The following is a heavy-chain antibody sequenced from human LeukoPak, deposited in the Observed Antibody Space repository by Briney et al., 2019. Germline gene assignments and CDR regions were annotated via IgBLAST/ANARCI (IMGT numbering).Heavy chain of an antibody. CDR3: AWRDCSGGSCYSYYFDY. Sequence: SVKVSCKASGYTFTSYGISWVRQAPGQGLEWMGRIIPILGIANYAQKFQGRVTITADKSTSTAYMELSSLRSEDTAVYYCAWRDCSGGSCYSYYFDYWGQGTLVTVSS. V-gene: IGHV1-69*04. D-gene: IGHD2-15*01. CDR2: IIPILGIA. CDR1: GYTFTSYG. J-gene: IGHJ4*02.